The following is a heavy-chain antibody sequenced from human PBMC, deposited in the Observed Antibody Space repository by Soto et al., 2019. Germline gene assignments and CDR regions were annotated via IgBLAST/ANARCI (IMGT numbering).Heavy chain of an antibody. J-gene: IGHJ5*02. D-gene: IGHD4-4*01. CDR2: IYTSGST. Sequence: QVQLQESGPGLVKPSETLSLTCTVSGGSIGSYYWSWIRQPAGKGLEWIGRIYTSGSTNYNPSLKSRVTMSVDTSKNQFSLKLSSVTAADTAVYYCARDYSLLSLSPNNWFDPWGQGTLVTVSS. V-gene: IGHV4-4*07. CDR1: GGSIGSYY. CDR3: ARDYSLLSLSPNNWFDP.